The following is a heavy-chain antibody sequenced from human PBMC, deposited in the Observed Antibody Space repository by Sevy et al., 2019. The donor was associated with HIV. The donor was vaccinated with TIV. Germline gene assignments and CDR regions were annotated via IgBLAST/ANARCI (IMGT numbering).Heavy chain of an antibody. J-gene: IGHJ4*02. CDR3: ARSGGYKKYDY. V-gene: IGHV3-74*01. D-gene: IGHD2-15*01. Sequence: GRSLRLSCAASGFTFSGYWMHWVRQAPGKGLVWVSLINSDGSSTNYADSVKGRFTISRDNAKNTLYLQMNSLRAEDTAVYYCARSGGYKKYDYWGQGTLVTVSS. CDR2: INSDGSST. CDR1: GFTFSGYW.